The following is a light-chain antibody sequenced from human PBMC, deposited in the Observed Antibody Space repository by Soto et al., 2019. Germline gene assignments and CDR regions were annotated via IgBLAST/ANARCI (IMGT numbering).Light chain of an antibody. Sequence: DIQITQSPSSLSAYVGYRGTITCWASQSISYYLNWYQQKQGRAPRLLIYSTSTLQSGVPSKFSGSASGTDFTLTISSLQPEDFATYSCKQSYSTPWTFGKGTKVDIK. CDR1: QSISYY. CDR3: KQSYSTPWT. CDR2: STS. J-gene: IGKJ1*01. V-gene: IGKV1-39*01.